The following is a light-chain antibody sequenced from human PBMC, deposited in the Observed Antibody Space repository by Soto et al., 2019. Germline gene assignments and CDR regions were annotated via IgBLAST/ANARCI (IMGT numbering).Light chain of an antibody. CDR2: AAS. CDR3: QKYNSAPLT. V-gene: IGKV1-27*01. Sequence: DIQMTQSPSSLPASVGDRVAITCRASQGISNYLAWYQQKLAKVPKLLIYAASTLQSGVPSRFSGSGSGTEFPLTISSLQPEDVATYYCQKYNSAPLTFGPGTKVDIK. CDR1: QGISNY. J-gene: IGKJ3*01.